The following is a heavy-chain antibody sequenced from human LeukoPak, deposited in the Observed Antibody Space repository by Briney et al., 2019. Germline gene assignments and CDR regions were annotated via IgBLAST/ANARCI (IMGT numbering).Heavy chain of an antibody. V-gene: IGHV3-23*01. J-gene: IGHJ4*02. D-gene: IGHD6-13*01. CDR2: ISGSGGST. Sequence: GGSLRLSCAASGFTFSSYAMSWVRQAPGKGLEWVSAISGSGGSTYYADSVKGRFTISRDNSKNTLYPQMNSLRAEDTAVYYCAGFSWYYFDYWGQGTLVTVSS. CDR1: GFTFSSYA. CDR3: AGFSWYYFDY.